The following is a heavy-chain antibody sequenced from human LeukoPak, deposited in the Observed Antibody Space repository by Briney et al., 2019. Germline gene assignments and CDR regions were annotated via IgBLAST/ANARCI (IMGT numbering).Heavy chain of an antibody. Sequence: GGSLRLSYAASGFTFSSYAMSWVRQAPGKGPEWVSGISVSGDSTYYADSVKGRFTISRDNSENTLYLQMNSLRAEDTAIYYCAKDPTIFGVVIDYYFDSWGQGTLVTVSS. CDR1: GFTFSSYA. CDR2: ISVSGDST. J-gene: IGHJ4*02. V-gene: IGHV3-23*01. CDR3: AKDPTIFGVVIDYYFDS. D-gene: IGHD3-3*01.